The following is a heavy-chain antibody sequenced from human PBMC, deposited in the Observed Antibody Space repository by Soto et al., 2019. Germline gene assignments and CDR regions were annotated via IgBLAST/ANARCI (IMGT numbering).Heavy chain of an antibody. V-gene: IGHV3-30-3*01. CDR3: ASGYCSTTSCFYGMDV. J-gene: IGHJ6*02. D-gene: IGHD2-2*01. Sequence: PGGSLRLSCAGSGFTFSRNVMHWVRQAPGKGLEWVAFISYDGSNKYYADSVKGRFTISRDNSKNTLYLQMNSLRPEDTSVYYCASGYCSTTSCFYGMDVWGQGTTVTV. CDR2: ISYDGSNK. CDR1: GFTFSRNV.